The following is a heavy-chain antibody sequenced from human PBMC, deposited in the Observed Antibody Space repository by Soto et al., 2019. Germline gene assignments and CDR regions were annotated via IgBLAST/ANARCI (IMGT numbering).Heavy chain of an antibody. CDR3: ASNGILLWFGESLEFDY. D-gene: IGHD3-10*01. Sequence: ASVKVSCKASGYTFTSYYMHWVRQAPGQGLECMGIINPSGGSTSYAQKFQGRVTMTRDTSTSTVYMELSSLRSEDTAVYFCASNGILLWFGESLEFDYWGQGTLVTVSS. V-gene: IGHV1-46*01. CDR1: GYTFTSYY. CDR2: INPSGGST. J-gene: IGHJ4*02.